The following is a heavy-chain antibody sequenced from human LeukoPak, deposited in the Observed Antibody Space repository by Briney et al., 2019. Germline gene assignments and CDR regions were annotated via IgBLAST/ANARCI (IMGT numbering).Heavy chain of an antibody. D-gene: IGHD6-13*01. Sequence: SETLSVTCDISGDSVSSNIATWNWIRQSPSIDLKWLGRTYYRSQWYYDYAVSVRSRITIDSDTSENQVSLRLSSVTPADTAGYFCARERSSWYYLNYWGQGTLDTVSS. V-gene: IGHV6-1*01. J-gene: IGHJ4*02. CDR1: GDSVSSNIAT. CDR3: ARERSSWYYLNY. CDR2: TYYRSQWYY.